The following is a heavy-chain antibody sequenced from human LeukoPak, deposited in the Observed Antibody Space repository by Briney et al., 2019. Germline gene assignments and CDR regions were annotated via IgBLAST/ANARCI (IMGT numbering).Heavy chain of an antibody. CDR3: AKGGDVVVPAAKGTLDY. CDR2: ISYDGSNK. V-gene: IGHV3-30*18. J-gene: IGHJ4*02. Sequence: GGSLRLSCAASGFTFRSYGMHWVRQAPGKGLEWVAVISYDGSNKYYADSVKGRFTISRDNSKNTLYLQMNSLRAEDTAVYYCAKGGDVVVPAAKGTLDYWGQGTLVTVSS. D-gene: IGHD2-2*01. CDR1: GFTFRSYG.